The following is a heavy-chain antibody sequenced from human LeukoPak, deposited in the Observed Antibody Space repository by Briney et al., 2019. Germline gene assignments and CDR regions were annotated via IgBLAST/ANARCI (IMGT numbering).Heavy chain of an antibody. D-gene: IGHD2-15*01. CDR2: MNPHSGNT. CDR1: GYTFTSYD. CDR3: ARGDCSGGSCYLTLYYYYGMDV. V-gene: IGHV1-8*01. J-gene: IGHJ6*02. Sequence: ASMKGSCKAPGYTFTSYDNNCVRQVTGHGLEWMGWMNPHSGNTGYAQKFQGRVTMTRNTSIRTAYMELSSLRSEDTAVCYCARGDCSGGSCYLTLYYYYGMDVWGQGTTVTVSS.